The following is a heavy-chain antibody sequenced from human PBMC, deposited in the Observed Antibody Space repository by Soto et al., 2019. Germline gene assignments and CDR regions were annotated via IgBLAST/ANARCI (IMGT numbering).Heavy chain of an antibody. J-gene: IGHJ6*02. CDR1: GFTFSAYG. CDR3: VRDTARLMDI. D-gene: IGHD2-21*02. CDR2: INPDGTGV. Sequence: EGQLVESGGGLVQRGGSLRLSFVASGFTFSAYGIHWVGQFPGKGLVWVSLINPDGTGVNYADSVRGRFTFSRDNAKNTLYLQMDSLRAEDTAVYYCVRDTARLMDIWGQGTTVTVSS. V-gene: IGHV3-74*01.